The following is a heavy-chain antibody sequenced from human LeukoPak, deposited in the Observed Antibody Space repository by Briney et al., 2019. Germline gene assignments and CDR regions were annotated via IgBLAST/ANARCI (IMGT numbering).Heavy chain of an antibody. CDR1: GFSLSTSGMC. Sequence: SGPALVKPTQTLTLTCTFSGFSLSTSGMCVSWIRQPPGKALEWLALIDWDDDKYYSTSLKTRLTISKDTSKNQVVLTMTNMDPVDTATYYCARDIVATSSPYYYYGMDVWGQGTTVTVSS. CDR2: IDWDDDK. CDR3: ARDIVATSSPYYYYGMDV. V-gene: IGHV2-70*01. D-gene: IGHD5-12*01. J-gene: IGHJ6*02.